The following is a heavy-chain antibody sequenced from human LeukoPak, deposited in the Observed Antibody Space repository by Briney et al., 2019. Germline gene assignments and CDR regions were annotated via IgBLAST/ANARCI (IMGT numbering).Heavy chain of an antibody. Sequence: KTSETLSLTCSVSGGSISSYFWTWIRQSPGKGLEWIGYIYYSGSTNYSPSLKSRVTISVDASKNQFSLRLTSVTAADTAVYYCAAGLEDYETSGYYYPEYWGRGTLVTVSS. J-gene: IGHJ4*02. CDR2: IYYSGST. V-gene: IGHV4-59*03. CDR1: GGSISSYF. CDR3: AAGLEDYETSGYYYPEY. D-gene: IGHD3-22*01.